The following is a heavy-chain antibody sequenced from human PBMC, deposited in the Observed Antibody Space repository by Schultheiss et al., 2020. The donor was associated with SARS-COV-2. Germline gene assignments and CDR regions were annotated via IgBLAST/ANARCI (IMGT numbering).Heavy chain of an antibody. Sequence: GGSLRLSCAASGFTFSDYYMSWIRQAPGKGLEWVSYISSSGSTIYYADSVKGRFTISRDNAKNSLYLQMNSLRAEDTAVYYCARRDIVVVPAAMSGYGMDVWGQGTTVTVSS. V-gene: IGHV3-11*01. CDR3: ARRDIVVVPAAMSGYGMDV. CDR1: GFTFSDYY. D-gene: IGHD2-2*01. CDR2: ISSSGSTI. J-gene: IGHJ6*02.